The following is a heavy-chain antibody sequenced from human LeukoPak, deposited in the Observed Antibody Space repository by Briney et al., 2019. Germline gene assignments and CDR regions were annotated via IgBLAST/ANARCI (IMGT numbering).Heavy chain of an antibody. J-gene: IGHJ4*02. CDR2: IYTSGST. Sequence: SETLSLTCTVSGGSISSYYWSWIRQPAGKGLEWIGCIYTSGSTNYNPSLKSRVTMSVDTSKNQFSLKLSSVTAAATAVYYCAEGDRAAMGWLFDYWGQGTLVTVSS. D-gene: IGHD2-2*01. CDR3: AEGDRAAMGWLFDY. V-gene: IGHV4-4*07. CDR1: GGSISSYY.